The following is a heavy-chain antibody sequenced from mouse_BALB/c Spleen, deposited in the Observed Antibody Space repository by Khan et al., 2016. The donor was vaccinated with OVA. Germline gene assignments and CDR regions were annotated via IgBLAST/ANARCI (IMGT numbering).Heavy chain of an antibody. J-gene: IGHJ4*01. Sequence: VQLKESGPGLVKPSQSLSLTCTVTGYSITSDYAWNWIRQFPGNKLEWMGYISYSGSTNYNPSLKSRISITRDTSKNQFFLQLNSVTTEDTATDDCARDDSGYNDSIEYWGQGTSVTVSS. CDR2: ISYSGST. V-gene: IGHV3-2*02. CDR1: GYSITSDYA. CDR3: ARDDSGYNDSIEY. D-gene: IGHD1-3*01.